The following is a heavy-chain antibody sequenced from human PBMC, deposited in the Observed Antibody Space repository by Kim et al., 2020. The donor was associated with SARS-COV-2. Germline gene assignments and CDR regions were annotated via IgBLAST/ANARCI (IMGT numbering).Heavy chain of an antibody. CDR1: GFTFSSYA. CDR3: AKGVFGVLYDFWSGGLDY. Sequence: GGSLRLSCAASGFTFSSYAMSWVRQAPGKGLEWVSAISGSGGSTYYADSVKGRFTISRDNSKNTLYLQMNSLRAEDTAVYYCAKGVFGVLYDFWSGGLDYWGQGTLVTVSS. V-gene: IGHV3-23*01. D-gene: IGHD3-3*01. CDR2: ISGSGGST. J-gene: IGHJ4*02.